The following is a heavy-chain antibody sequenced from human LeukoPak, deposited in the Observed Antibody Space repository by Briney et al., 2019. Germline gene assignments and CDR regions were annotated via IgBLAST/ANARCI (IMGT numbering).Heavy chain of an antibody. J-gene: IGHJ4*02. CDR1: GYSFTSYW. Sequence: GESLKISCKGSGYSFTSYWIGWVRQMPGKGLEWMGIIYPGDSDTRYSPSFQGQVTISADKSISTAYLQWSSLKASDTAMYYCARGRGDYYDSSGYYFDYWGQGTLVTVSS. D-gene: IGHD3-22*01. CDR2: IYPGDSDT. V-gene: IGHV5-51*01. CDR3: ARGRGDYYDSSGYYFDY.